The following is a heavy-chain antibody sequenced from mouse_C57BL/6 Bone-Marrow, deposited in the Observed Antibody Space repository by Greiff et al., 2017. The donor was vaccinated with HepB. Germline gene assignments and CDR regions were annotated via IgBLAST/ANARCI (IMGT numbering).Heavy chain of an antibody. CDR3: GPAITTVVGGDY. V-gene: IGHV1-55*01. CDR1: GYTFTSYW. CDR2: IYPGSGST. Sequence: QVQLQQSGAELVKPGASVKMSCKASGYTFTSYWITWVKQRPGQGLEWIGDIYPGSGSTNYNEKFKSKATLTVDTSSSTAYMQLSSLTSEDSAVYYCGPAITTVVGGDYWGQGTTLTVSS. J-gene: IGHJ2*01. D-gene: IGHD1-1*01.